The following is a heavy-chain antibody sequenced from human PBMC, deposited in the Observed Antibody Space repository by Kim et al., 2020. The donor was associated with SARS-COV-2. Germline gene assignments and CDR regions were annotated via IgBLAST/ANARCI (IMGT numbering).Heavy chain of an antibody. CDR1: GGSISSYY. V-gene: IGHV4-59*13. J-gene: IGHJ4*02. CDR2: IYYSGST. CDR3: ARTLDYGDYGIYGY. D-gene: IGHD4-17*01. Sequence: SETLSLTCTVSGGSISSYYWSWIRQPPGKGLEWIGYIYYSGSTTYNPSLKSRVTISVDTSKNQFSMKLSTVTAADTAVYYCARTLDYGDYGIYGYWGQGTLVTAAS.